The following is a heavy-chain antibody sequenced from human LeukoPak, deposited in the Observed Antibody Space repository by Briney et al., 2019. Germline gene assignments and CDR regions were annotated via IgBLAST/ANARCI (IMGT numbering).Heavy chain of an antibody. CDR2: ISSSSSTI. J-gene: IGHJ4*02. V-gene: IGHV3-48*01. CDR3: ARGNVAARPKEDFFY. D-gene: IGHD6-6*01. CDR1: GFTFSSYS. Sequence: PGGSLRLSCAASGFTFSSYSMNWVRQAPGKGLEWVSYISSSSSTIYYADSVKGRFTISRDNAKNSLHLQMNSLRAEDTAVYYCARGNVAARPKEDFFYWGQGTLVTVSS.